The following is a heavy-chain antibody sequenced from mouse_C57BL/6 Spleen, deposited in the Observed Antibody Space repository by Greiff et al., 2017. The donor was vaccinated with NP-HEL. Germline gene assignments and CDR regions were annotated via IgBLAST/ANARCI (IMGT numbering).Heavy chain of an antibody. CDR2: ISSGSSTI. CDR1: GFTFSDYG. D-gene: IGHD1-1*01. Sequence: EVNLVESGGGLVKPGGSLKLSCAASGFTFSDYGMHWVRQAPEKGLEWVAYISSGSSTIYYADTVKGRFTISRDNAKNTRFLQMTSLRSEDTAMYYCARSGSSYGYYAMDYWGQGTSVTVSS. CDR3: ARSGSSYGYYAMDY. J-gene: IGHJ4*01. V-gene: IGHV5-17*01.